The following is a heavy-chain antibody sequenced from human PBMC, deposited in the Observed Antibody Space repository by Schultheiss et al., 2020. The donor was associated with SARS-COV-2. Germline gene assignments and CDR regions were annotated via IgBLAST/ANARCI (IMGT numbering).Heavy chain of an antibody. V-gene: IGHV3-66*01. CDR2: IYSGGST. J-gene: IGHJ4*02. CDR3: ARDPDDFWSGFGVDY. CDR1: GFTFSSYA. D-gene: IGHD3-3*01. Sequence: GESLKISCSASGFTFSSYAMHWVRQAPGKGLEWVSVIYSGGSTYYADSVKGRFTISRDNAKNTLYLQMNSLRAEDTAVYYCARDPDDFWSGFGVDYWGQGTLVTVSS.